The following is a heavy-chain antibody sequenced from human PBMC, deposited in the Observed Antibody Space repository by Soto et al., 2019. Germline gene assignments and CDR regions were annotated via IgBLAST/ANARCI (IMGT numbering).Heavy chain of an antibody. CDR2: ISPSGGDT. D-gene: IGHD3-10*01. CDR3: VKRYGAHYFFYYMDV. J-gene: IGHJ6*03. V-gene: IGHV3-23*01. CDR1: GFTFSSFS. Sequence: EVHLLESGGGLVRPGGSLRRSCAASGFTFSSFSMSWVRQAPGKGLEWISAISPSGGDTYNSDSVKGRFTVSRDNSKNTLYLQMNSLRAEDTAVYYCVKRYGAHYFFYYMDVWGKGTTVTVSS.